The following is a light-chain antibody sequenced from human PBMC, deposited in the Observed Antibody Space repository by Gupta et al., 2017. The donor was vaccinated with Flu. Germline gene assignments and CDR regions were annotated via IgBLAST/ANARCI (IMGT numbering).Light chain of an antibody. J-gene: IGKJ2*01. CDR3: LQHNTYPFT. CDR2: LTS. V-gene: IGKV1-17*02. CDR1: QGIRND. Sequence: GDRVTITCRARQGIRNDLGWYQQKPGKAPKRLIYLTSNLQSGVPPRFSGSGSGTEFTLTINNLQPEDFATYYCLQHNTYPFTFGQGTRLDIK.